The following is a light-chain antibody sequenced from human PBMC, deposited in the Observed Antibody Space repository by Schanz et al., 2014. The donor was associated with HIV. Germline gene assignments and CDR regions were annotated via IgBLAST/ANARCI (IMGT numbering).Light chain of an antibody. Sequence: EIVLTQSPGTLSLSPGQRATLSCRASQSISGTYLAWYQQKPGQAPRLLIYGASIRATGIPDRFSGSGSGTVFTLTISRLESEDFAVYYCQQYATSPWTFGQGTKVDVK. CDR2: GAS. V-gene: IGKV3-20*01. CDR3: QQYATSPWT. CDR1: QSISGTY. J-gene: IGKJ1*01.